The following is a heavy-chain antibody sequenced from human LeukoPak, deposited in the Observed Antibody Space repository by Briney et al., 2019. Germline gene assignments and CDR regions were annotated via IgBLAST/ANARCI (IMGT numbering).Heavy chain of an antibody. J-gene: IGHJ4*02. Sequence: GGSLRLSCAASGFTFSSHWMHWVRQAPGKGLVWVSRIRGDGSMTNYADSVKGRFTISRDNAKNTLYLQMNSLRLEDTAVYYCARENLAAAADYWGQGTVVTVSS. CDR3: ARENLAAAADY. CDR2: IRGDGSMT. V-gene: IGHV3-74*01. CDR1: GFTFSSHW. D-gene: IGHD6-25*01.